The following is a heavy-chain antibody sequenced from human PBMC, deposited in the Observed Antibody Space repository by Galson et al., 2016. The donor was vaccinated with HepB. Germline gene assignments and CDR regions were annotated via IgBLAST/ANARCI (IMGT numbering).Heavy chain of an antibody. V-gene: IGHV2-5*02. CDR2: IHCDDDX. D-gene: IGHD1-26*01. J-gene: IGHJ6*02. CDR1: GFLLSTNGVD. Sequence: PPLVKPTQPLTLPCTLTGFLLSTNGVDVGWGRQPPATPPEWPAPIHCDDDXRYSPSLKSRLTITKDTSTNQVVLTMTNMDPVDTATHYCVFRFNASFAAMNVWGQGTTVIVSS. CDR3: VFRFNASFAAMNV.